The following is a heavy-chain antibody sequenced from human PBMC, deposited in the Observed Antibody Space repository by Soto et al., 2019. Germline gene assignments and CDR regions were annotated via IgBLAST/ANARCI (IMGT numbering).Heavy chain of an antibody. Sequence: ASVKVCCKASGYTFTSYYIHWVRQAPGQGLEWMGIINPSGGSTSYAQKFQGRVTMTRDTSTSTVYMELSSLRSEDTAVYYCARVGPAALYYFDYWGQGTLVTVSS. CDR3: ARVGPAALYYFDY. CDR1: GYTFTSYY. CDR2: INPSGGST. D-gene: IGHD2-2*01. V-gene: IGHV1-46*03. J-gene: IGHJ4*02.